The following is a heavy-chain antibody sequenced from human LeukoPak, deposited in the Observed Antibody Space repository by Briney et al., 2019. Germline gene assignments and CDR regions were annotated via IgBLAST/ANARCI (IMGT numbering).Heavy chain of an antibody. CDR2: IKQDESEK. CDR3: ARDKIVGPTFFDY. D-gene: IGHD1-26*01. V-gene: IGHV3-7*01. CDR1: GFTFSTYL. J-gene: IGHJ4*02. Sequence: GGSLRLSCATSGFTFSTYLMSWVRQAPGKGLGWVANIKQDESEKYYVDSVKGRFTISRDNAKNSLYLQMNSLRAEDTAVYYCARDKIVGPTFFDYWGQGTLVTVSS.